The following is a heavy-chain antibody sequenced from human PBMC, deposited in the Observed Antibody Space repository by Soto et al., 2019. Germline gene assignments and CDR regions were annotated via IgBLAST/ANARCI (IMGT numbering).Heavy chain of an antibody. D-gene: IGHD6-6*01. CDR3: ARAQNPYSGSSNMDF. J-gene: IGHJ6*03. CDR2: IKQDGSAT. V-gene: IGHV3-7*01. Sequence: EVQLVESGGGLVQPGGSLRLSCAASGFTFSSYWMSWVRQAPGKGLEWVANIKQDGSATDYVDSVKGRFTISRDNAKNSLYLQMNIRKAEDTAVYYSARAQNPYSGSSNMDFWGKGTTVTVFS. CDR1: GFTFSSYW.